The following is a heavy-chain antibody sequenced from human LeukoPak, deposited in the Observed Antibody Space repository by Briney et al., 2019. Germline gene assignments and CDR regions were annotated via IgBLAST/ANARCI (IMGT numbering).Heavy chain of an antibody. CDR2: ISAYNGNT. D-gene: IGHD3-22*01. Sequence: ASVKVSCKASGYTFTSYGISWVRQAPGQGLEWMGWISAYNGNTNYAQKFQGRVTITADKSTSTAYMELSSLRSEDTAVYYCARDGRYYDSSGYYGSWGQGTLVTVSS. CDR3: ARDGRYYDSSGYYGS. CDR1: GYTFTSYG. V-gene: IGHV1-18*01. J-gene: IGHJ5*02.